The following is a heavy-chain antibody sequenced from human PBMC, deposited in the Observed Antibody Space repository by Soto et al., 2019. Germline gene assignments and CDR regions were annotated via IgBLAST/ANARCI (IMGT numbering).Heavy chain of an antibody. J-gene: IGHJ4*01. V-gene: IGHV3-15*07. CDR2: LKSKSDGGAT. CDR1: GFTFGDTP. D-gene: IGHD6-19*01. CDR3: IGGRSAKGAHRFDY. Sequence: EVQLVQSGGGLVMPGGSVRLSCAAAGFTFGDTPMNWVRRAPGKGLEWVGRLKSKSDGGATDLAAAVRARFTISRDACTNPLNRQCISLKTEVTAVYYCIGGRSAKGAHRFDYWGQGTRVTVSS.